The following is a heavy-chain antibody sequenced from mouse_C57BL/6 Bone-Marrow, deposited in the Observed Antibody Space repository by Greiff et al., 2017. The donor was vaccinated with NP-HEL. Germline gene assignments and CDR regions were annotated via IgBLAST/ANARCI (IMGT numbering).Heavy chain of an antibody. V-gene: IGHV7-1*01. CDR3: ARDAWYDYDGGTGYFDV. D-gene: IGHD2-4*01. CDR1: GFTFSDFY. Sequence: EVNLVESGGGLVQSGRSLRLSCATSGFTFSDFYMEWVRQAPGKGLEWIAASRNKANDYTTEYSASVKGRFIVSRDTSQSILYLQMNALRAEDTAIYYCARDAWYDYDGGTGYFDVWGTGTTVTVSS. CDR2: SRNKANDYTT. J-gene: IGHJ1*03.